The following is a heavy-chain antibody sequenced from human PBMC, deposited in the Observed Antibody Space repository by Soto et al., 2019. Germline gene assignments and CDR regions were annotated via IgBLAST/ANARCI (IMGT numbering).Heavy chain of an antibody. CDR2: ITGSGDST. D-gene: IGHD2-8*01. J-gene: IGHJ4*02. Sequence: PGGSLRLSCATSGFTFSSYAMSWVRQAPGKGLEWVSTITGSGDSTYYADSVKGRFTISRDISKNTLYLQMNSLRGDDTAMYYCVQDVLLWPWGQGTLVTVSS. CDR3: VQDVLLWP. CDR1: GFTFSSYA. V-gene: IGHV3-23*01.